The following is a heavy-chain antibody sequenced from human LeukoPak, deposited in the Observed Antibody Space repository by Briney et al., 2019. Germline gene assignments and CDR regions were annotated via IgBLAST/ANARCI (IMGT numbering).Heavy chain of an antibody. Sequence: ASVKVSCKASGYTFTSYGISWVRQAPGQGLEWMGWISAYNGNTNYAQRLQGRVTTTTDTSTSTAYMELRSLRSDDTAVYYCARAPAYYYGSGSYYNVDYWGQGTLVTVSS. CDR2: ISAYNGNT. J-gene: IGHJ4*02. V-gene: IGHV1-18*01. CDR3: ARAPAYYYGSGSYYNVDY. D-gene: IGHD3-10*01. CDR1: GYTFTSYG.